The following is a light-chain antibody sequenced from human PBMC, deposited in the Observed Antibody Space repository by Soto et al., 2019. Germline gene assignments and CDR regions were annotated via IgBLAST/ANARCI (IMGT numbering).Light chain of an antibody. V-gene: IGKV3D-15*01. J-gene: IGKJ5*01. CDR1: QNINNY. Sequence: MTQSPANLSLSPGEPATLSCRARQNINNYLAWYPPKLGQAPRLLIYGASIRATGIPARFSGIGSGTEFTLTISSLQSVDFLVYDCQQYHNSPPITFGLGTRLEIK. CDR3: QQYHNSPPIT. CDR2: GAS.